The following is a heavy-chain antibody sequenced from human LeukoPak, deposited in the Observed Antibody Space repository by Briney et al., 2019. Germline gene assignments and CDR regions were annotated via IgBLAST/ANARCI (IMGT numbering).Heavy chain of an antibody. Sequence: PGGSLRLSCAASGFAFSGYAMHWVRQAPGKGLEWVAVIWYDGSNKYYTDSVKGRFTISRDNSKNTLYLQMNSLRAEDTAVYYCAKDRTAGYDGLVDYWGQGTLVTVSS. V-gene: IGHV3-30*02. CDR1: GFAFSGYA. CDR3: AKDRTAGYDGLVDY. CDR2: IWYDGSNK. D-gene: IGHD5-12*01. J-gene: IGHJ4*02.